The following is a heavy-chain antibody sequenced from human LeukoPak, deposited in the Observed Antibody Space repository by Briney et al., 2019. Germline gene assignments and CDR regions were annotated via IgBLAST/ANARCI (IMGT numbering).Heavy chain of an antibody. J-gene: IGHJ6*04. Sequence: GGSLRLSCAASGFTFISYAMTWVRQAPGKGLEWVSFISGSGDSTYYADSVKGRFTISRDNSKNTLYLQMNSLRAENTAVYYCAKETSNWYGEGPEVWGKGTTVTVSS. V-gene: IGHV3-23*01. CDR3: AKETSNWYGEGPEV. CDR2: ISGSGDST. CDR1: GFTFISYA. D-gene: IGHD6-13*01.